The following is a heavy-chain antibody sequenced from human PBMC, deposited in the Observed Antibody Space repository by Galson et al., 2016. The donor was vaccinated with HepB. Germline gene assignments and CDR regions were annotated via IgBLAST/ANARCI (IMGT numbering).Heavy chain of an antibody. D-gene: IGHD5-24*01. CDR3: ARDKGYKIDY. CDR2: IRIDGTVV. Sequence: SLRLSCAASGFIFKDYMMGWVRQAPEKGLEWVANIRIDGTVVHYVDSVKGRFTISRDNAKNSLFLNMSSLRGEDTAVYYCARDKGYKIDYWGQGTLVTVSS. CDR1: GFIFKDYM. V-gene: IGHV3-7*01. J-gene: IGHJ4*02.